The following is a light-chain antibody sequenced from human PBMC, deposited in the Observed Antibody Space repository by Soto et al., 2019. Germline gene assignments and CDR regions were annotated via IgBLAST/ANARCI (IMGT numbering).Light chain of an antibody. Sequence: QSVLTQPASVSGSPGQSIAISCTGTSSVVGGYSYVSWYQQQPGKAPKLVISDVSNRPSGVSDRFSGSKSGNTASLTISGLQTEDEADYYCASYTTISTYVFGTGTKVTVL. CDR2: DVS. J-gene: IGLJ1*01. V-gene: IGLV2-14*01. CDR1: SSVVGGYSY. CDR3: ASYTTISTYV.